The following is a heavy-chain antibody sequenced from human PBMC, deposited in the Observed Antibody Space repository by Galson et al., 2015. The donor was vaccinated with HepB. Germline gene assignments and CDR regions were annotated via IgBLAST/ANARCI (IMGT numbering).Heavy chain of an antibody. CDR3: ARGMYSSGWSDVYDM. CDR2: LRCDGSSE. CDR1: GFSFSTYD. V-gene: IGHV3-33*01. Sequence: SLRLSCAASGFSFSTYDMHWVRQAPGKGLEWMAVLRCDGSSEFYADSVKGRFTISRDNSKNTLYLQMNKLRDEDTAVYHCARGMYSSGWSDVYDMWGQGTMVTVSS. D-gene: IGHD6-19*01. J-gene: IGHJ3*02.